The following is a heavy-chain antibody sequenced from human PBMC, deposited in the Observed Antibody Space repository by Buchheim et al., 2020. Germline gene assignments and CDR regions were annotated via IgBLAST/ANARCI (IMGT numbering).Heavy chain of an antibody. Sequence: QVQLQESGPGLVKPSQTLSLTCTVSGGSISSGDYYWSWIRQPPGKGLEWIGYIYYSGSTYYNPSLKRRVTLSVATSKNQFPLKLSSVTAADTAVYYCARLTYYDFWSGYFVPYYYYGMDVWGQGTT. CDR2: IYYSGST. J-gene: IGHJ6*02. D-gene: IGHD3-3*01. CDR3: ARLTYYDFWSGYFVPYYYYGMDV. V-gene: IGHV4-30-4*01. CDR1: GGSISSGDYY.